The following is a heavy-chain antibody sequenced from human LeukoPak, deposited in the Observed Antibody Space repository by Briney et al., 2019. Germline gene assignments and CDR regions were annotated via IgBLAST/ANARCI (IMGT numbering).Heavy chain of an antibody. J-gene: IGHJ4*02. V-gene: IGHV3-23*01. CDR3: AKEERLRYFDWLLYPLRVGGFFDY. CDR2: ISGSGGST. Sequence: TGGSLRLSCAASGFTFSSYAMSWVRQAPGKGLEWVSAISGSGGSTYYADSVKGRFTISRDNSKNTLYLQMNSLRAEDTAVYYCAKEERLRYFDWLLYPLRVGGFFDYWGQGTLVTVSS. CDR1: GFTFSSYA. D-gene: IGHD3-9*01.